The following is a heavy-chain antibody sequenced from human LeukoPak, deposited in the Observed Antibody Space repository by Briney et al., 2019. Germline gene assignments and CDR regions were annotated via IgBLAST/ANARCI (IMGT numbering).Heavy chain of an antibody. J-gene: IGHJ4*02. CDR3: ARLGPTAPADY. V-gene: IGHV4-31*03. Sequence: SETLSLTCTVSGGSISSGGYYWSWIRQHPGKGLEWIGYIYYSGSTYYNPSLKSRVTISVDTSKNQFSLKLSSVTAADTAVYYCARLGPTAPADYWGQGTLVTVSS. CDR2: IYYSGST. D-gene: IGHD1-26*01. CDR1: GGSISSGGYY.